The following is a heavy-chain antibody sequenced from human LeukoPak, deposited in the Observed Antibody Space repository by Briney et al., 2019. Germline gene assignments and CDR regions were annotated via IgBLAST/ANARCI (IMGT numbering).Heavy chain of an antibody. V-gene: IGHV4-61*02. J-gene: IGHJ3*02. Sequence: SETLSLTCTVSGGSISSGSYYWSWIRQPAGKGLEWIGRIYTSGSTNYNPSLKSRVTISVDTSKNQFSLKLSSVTAADTAVYYCARDRWGGRANDAFDIWGQGTMVTVSS. CDR3: ARDRWGGRANDAFDI. D-gene: IGHD5-24*01. CDR2: IYTSGST. CDR1: GGSISSGSYY.